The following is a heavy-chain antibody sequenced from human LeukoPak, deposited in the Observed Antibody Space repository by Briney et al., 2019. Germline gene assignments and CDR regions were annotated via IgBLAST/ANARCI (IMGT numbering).Heavy chain of an antibody. Sequence: GGSLRLSCAASGFTFSSYAMHWVRQAPGKGLEWVAVISYGGSNKYYADSVKGRFTISRDNSKNTLYLQMNSLRAEDAAVYYCARGTSYWGQGTLVTVSS. CDR3: ARGTSY. CDR1: GFTFSSYA. J-gene: IGHJ4*02. CDR2: ISYGGSNK. D-gene: IGHD2-2*01. V-gene: IGHV3-30-3*01.